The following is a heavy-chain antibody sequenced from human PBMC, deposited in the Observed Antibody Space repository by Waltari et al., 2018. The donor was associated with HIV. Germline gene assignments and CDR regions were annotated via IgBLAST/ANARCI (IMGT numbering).Heavy chain of an antibody. Sequence: QVQLVQSGAEVKKPGASVKVSCKASGYTFTGYYMHWVRQAPGQGLEWMGWINPNSGGTNYAQKFQGRVTMTRETSISTAYMELSRLRSDDTAVYYCARAQYYYDSSGYYYGDYGMDVWGQGTTVTVSS. J-gene: IGHJ6*02. D-gene: IGHD3-22*01. V-gene: IGHV1-2*02. CDR3: ARAQYYYDSSGYYYGDYGMDV. CDR1: GYTFTGYY. CDR2: INPNSGGT.